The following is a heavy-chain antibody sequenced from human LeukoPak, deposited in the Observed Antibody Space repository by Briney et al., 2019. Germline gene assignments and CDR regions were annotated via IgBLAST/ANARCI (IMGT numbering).Heavy chain of an antibody. V-gene: IGHV3-66*04. J-gene: IGHJ4*02. Sequence: GRSLRLSCAASGFTVSSYGMHWVRQAPGKGLEWVSLIYSGGSTYYADSVKGRFTISRDNSKNTLYLQMNSLRAEDTAVYYCARRAGAYSHPYDYWGQGTLVTVSS. CDR3: ARRAGAYSHPYDY. D-gene: IGHD4/OR15-4a*01. CDR1: GFTVSSYG. CDR2: IYSGGST.